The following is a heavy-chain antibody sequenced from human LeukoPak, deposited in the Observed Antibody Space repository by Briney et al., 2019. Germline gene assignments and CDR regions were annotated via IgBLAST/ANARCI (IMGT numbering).Heavy chain of an antibody. V-gene: IGHV4-34*01. CDR2: INHSGST. Sequence: SETLSLTCAVYGGSFSGYYWRWIRQPPGKGLEWIGEINHSGSTNYNPSLKSRVTISVDTSKNQFSLKLSSVTAADTAVYYCARVDNYYDSSGYSDDAFDIWGQGTMVTVSS. D-gene: IGHD3-22*01. J-gene: IGHJ3*02. CDR3: ARVDNYYDSSGYSDDAFDI. CDR1: GGSFSGYY.